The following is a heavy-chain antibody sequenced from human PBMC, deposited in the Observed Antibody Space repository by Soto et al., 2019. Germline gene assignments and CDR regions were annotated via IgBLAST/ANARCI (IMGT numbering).Heavy chain of an antibody. V-gene: IGHV5-51*01. D-gene: IGHD6-19*01. J-gene: IGHJ4*02. Sequence: PGESLKISCKTSGFRFTSYWVGWVRQMPGKGLEWIGIIYPDDSDTRYSPSFQGQVTISADISINTTYLQWSSLRASGTATYYCAKHPKYYSGFRYFDYWGQGTRVTVSS. CDR3: AKHPKYYSGFRYFDY. CDR1: GFRFTSYW. CDR2: IYPDDSDT.